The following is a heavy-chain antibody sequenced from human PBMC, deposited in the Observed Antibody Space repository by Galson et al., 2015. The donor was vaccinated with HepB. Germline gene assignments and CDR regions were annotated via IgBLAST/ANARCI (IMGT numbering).Heavy chain of an antibody. CDR2: IRYDGSDK. Sequence: SLRLSCAASRFTFSTYGMHWVRQAPGKGLEWVAVIRYDGSDKDYADSVKGRFTISRDNSKNTVSLQMNSLKAEDTAVYYCATDQYYYGSGNYYNPEYWGQGTLVTVSS. CDR1: RFTFSTYG. D-gene: IGHD3-10*01. CDR3: ATDQYYYGSGNYYNPEY. J-gene: IGHJ4*02. V-gene: IGHV3-33*01.